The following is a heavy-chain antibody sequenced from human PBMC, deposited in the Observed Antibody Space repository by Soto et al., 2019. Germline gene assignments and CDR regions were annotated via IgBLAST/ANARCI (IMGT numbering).Heavy chain of an antibody. V-gene: IGHV1-69*06. J-gene: IGHJ3*02. D-gene: IGHD1-1*01. CDR2: IMPVSGKA. CDR1: GGTFSRYG. Sequence: SVKVSCKASGGTFSRYGFSGVGQFTLQGLHWMGGIMPVSGKANYAQKFQGRVTVTVDKSTSTGYMELSSLRSEDTGVYYCASTGEAPEGDENGRGDAFDIWGQGTKVTVSS. CDR3: ASTGEAPEGDENGRGDAFDI.